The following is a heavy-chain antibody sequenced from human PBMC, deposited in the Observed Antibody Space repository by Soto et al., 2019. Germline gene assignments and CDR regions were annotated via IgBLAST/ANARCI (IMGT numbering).Heavy chain of an antibody. CDR3: ARGRRFTSSWFFFDS. V-gene: IGHV4-30-4*01. Sequence: SETLSLTCIVSGGSISGGDFYWSWIRQPPGKGLEWIGYIYYTGNTDYNSSLKSRIKISVDTSKNQFSLKLTSVTAADTAVYYCARGRRFTSSWFFFDSWGQGTLVTISS. D-gene: IGHD6-13*01. J-gene: IGHJ4*02. CDR2: IYYTGNT. CDR1: GGSISGGDFY.